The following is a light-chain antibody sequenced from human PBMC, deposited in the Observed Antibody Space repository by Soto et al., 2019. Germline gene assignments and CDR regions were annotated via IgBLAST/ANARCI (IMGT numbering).Light chain of an antibody. J-gene: IGLJ1*01. V-gene: IGLV2-14*01. Sequence: QSVLTQPASVSGSPGQSITISCTGTSSDVGGSKYVSWYQQYPDEFPKLLIXXXNXXXXGFSNRFSGFKSGNTVSLTISGLLAEDEADYFCTSSTSDSLYVFGSGTKVTVL. CDR2: XXN. CDR3: TSSTSDSLYV. CDR1: SSDVGGSKY.